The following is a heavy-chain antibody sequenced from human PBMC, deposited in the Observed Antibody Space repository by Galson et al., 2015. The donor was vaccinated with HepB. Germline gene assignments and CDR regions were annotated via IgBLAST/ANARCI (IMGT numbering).Heavy chain of an antibody. V-gene: IGHV1-3*01. CDR3: ARGTGYSSPGYYMDV. D-gene: IGHD6-13*01. CDR1: GYTFTSYD. CDR2: INAGNGNT. Sequence: SVKVSCKASGYTFTSYDINWVRQATGQGLEWMGWINAGNGNTEYSQKFQGRVTITRDTSASTAYMELSSLRSEDTAVYYCARGTGYSSPGYYMDVWGKGTTVTVSS. J-gene: IGHJ6*03.